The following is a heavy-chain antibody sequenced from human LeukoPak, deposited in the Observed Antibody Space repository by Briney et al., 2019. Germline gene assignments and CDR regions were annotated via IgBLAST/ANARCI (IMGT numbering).Heavy chain of an antibody. V-gene: IGHV4-34*01. CDR2: INHSGST. D-gene: IGHD3-10*01. CDR3: ARAMVRGVIPY. CDR1: GFTFSSYA. J-gene: IGHJ4*02. Sequence: GSLRLSCAASGFTFSSYAMSWVRQAPGKGLEWIGEINHSGSTNYNPSLKSRVTISVDTSKNQFSLKLSSVTAADTAVYYCARAMVRGVIPYWGQGTLVTVSS.